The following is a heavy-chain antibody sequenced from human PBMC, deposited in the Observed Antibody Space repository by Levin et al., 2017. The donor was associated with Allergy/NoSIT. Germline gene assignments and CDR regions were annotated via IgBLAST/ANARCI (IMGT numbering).Heavy chain of an antibody. Sequence: VASVKVSCKPSGDTFSRNAFSWVRQAPGQGLEWMGRIVPFLGVTNNAQHFQGRVTISADKSTNTVYMELSSLRSEDTAMYYCARDEIGSESGMDVWGQGTTVTVSS. V-gene: IGHV1-69*04. CDR3: ARDEIGSESGMDV. CDR2: IVPFLGVT. D-gene: IGHD2-15*01. CDR1: GDTFSRNA. J-gene: IGHJ6*02.